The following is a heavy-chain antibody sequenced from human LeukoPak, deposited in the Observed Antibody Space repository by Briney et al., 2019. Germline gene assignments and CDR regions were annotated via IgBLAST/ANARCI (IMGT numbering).Heavy chain of an antibody. CDR3: ARERRYYDYVWGSYRTGYYFDY. CDR1: GGSISSYY. J-gene: IGHJ4*02. D-gene: IGHD3-16*02. V-gene: IGHV4-4*07. Sequence: SETLSLTRTVSGGSISSYYWSWIRQPAGKGLEWIGRIYTSGSTNYNPSLKSRVTMSVDTSKNQFSLKLSSVTAADTAVYYCARERRYYDYVWGSYRTGYYFDYWGQRTLVTVSS. CDR2: IYTSGST.